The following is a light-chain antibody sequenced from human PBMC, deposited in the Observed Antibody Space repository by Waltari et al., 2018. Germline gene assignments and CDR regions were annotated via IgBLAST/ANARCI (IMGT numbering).Light chain of an antibody. CDR1: TLPKNY. V-gene: IGLV3-25*03. Sequence: SYELTQPPSVSVSPGQTARITCSGDTLPKNYAYWYQQKPGQAPVVVIYKDSERPSGIPGRFSGASSGTTVTLTISRVQAEDEADYYCQSADTTWVFGGGTKLTVL. CDR3: QSADTTWV. CDR2: KDS. J-gene: IGLJ3*02.